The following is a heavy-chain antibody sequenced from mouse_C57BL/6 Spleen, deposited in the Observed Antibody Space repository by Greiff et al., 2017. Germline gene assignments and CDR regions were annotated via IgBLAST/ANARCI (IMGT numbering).Heavy chain of an antibody. CDR3: ARDYYGTSGGFAY. Sequence: QVQLKQSGAELVMPGASVKLSCKASGYTFTSYWMHWVKQRPGQGLEWIGEIDPSDSYTNYNQKFKGKSTLTVDKSSSTAYMQLSSLTSEDSAVYYCARDYYGTSGGFAYWGQGTLVTVSA. V-gene: IGHV1-69*01. J-gene: IGHJ3*01. CDR2: IDPSDSYT. D-gene: IGHD1-1*01. CDR1: GYTFTSYW.